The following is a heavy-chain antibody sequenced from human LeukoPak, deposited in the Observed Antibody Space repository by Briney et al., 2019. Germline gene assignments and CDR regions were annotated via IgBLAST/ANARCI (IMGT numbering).Heavy chain of an antibody. Sequence: PSETLSLTCTVSGGSISSGSYYWSWIRQPAGQGLEWVGRIYTSGSTNYNPSLKSPVTISVDTSKNQFSLKLSSVTAAGTAVYYCARTSHRAFDIWGQGTMVTVSS. CDR1: GGSISSGSYY. CDR3: ARTSHRAFDI. J-gene: IGHJ3*02. CDR2: IYTSGST. V-gene: IGHV4-61*02.